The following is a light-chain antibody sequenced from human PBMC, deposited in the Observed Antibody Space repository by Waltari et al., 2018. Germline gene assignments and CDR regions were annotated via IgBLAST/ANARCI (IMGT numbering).Light chain of an antibody. CDR1: QSLVHSDGNTY. V-gene: IGKV2-30*02. J-gene: IGKJ1*01. CDR2: KVS. CDR3: MQGTHWWT. Sequence: DVVMTQSPLSLPVTLGQPASISCRSSQSLVHSDGNTYLNWFHQRPGQSPRRLIYKVSNRDSGVPDRFSGSGSGTDFTLKISRVEAEDVGFYYCMQGTHWWTFGQGP.